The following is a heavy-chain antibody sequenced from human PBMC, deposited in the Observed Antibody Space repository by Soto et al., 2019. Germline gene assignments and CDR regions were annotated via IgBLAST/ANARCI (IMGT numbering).Heavy chain of an antibody. CDR3: ANLPDPNAHYDFWSGYYISYYYYYMDV. J-gene: IGHJ6*03. CDR2: ISYDGSNK. V-gene: IGHV3-30*18. Sequence: GGSLRLSCAASGFTFSSYGMHWVRQAPGKGLEWVAVISYDGSNKYYADSVKGRFTISRDNSKNTLYLQMNSLRAEDTAVYYCANLPDPNAHYDFWSGYYISYYYYYMDVWGKGTTVTVSS. D-gene: IGHD3-3*01. CDR1: GFTFSSYG.